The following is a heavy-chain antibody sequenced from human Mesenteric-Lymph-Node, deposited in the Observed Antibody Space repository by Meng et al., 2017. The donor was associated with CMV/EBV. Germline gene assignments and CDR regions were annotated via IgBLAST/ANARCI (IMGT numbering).Heavy chain of an antibody. CDR1: GYTVTSYY. CDR2: ISPNSGGT. CDR3: AREANWGPHDAFDI. V-gene: IGHV1-2*02. Sequence: ASVKVSCKASGYTVTSYYLHWVRQAPGQGPEWMGWISPNSGGTNYAPKFEGRVTMTSDTSISTVYMEMSRLTSDDTAVYYCAREANWGPHDAFDIWGQGTKVTVSS. J-gene: IGHJ3*02. D-gene: IGHD7-27*01.